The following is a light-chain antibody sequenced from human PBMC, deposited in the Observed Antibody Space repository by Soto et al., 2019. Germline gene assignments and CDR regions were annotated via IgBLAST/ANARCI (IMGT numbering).Light chain of an antibody. Sequence: QSVLTQPPSASGTPGQRVTISCSGRGSNIGSNTVNWFQQLPGTAPKLLIYSNNQRPSGVPDRFSGSKSGTSASLAISGLQSEDEADYYCAAWDDSLNGAVFGGGTQLTVL. J-gene: IGLJ7*01. CDR2: SNN. CDR3: AAWDDSLNGAV. V-gene: IGLV1-44*01. CDR1: GSNIGSNT.